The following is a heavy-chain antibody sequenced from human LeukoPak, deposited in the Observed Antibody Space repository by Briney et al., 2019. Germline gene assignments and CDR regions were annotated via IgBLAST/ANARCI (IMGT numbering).Heavy chain of an antibody. CDR2: IYTSGNT. D-gene: IGHD5-18*01. J-gene: IGHJ4*02. V-gene: IGHV4-61*02. CDR1: GGSISSGSYF. CDR3: ARTWIQPYYFDF. Sequence: PSETLSLTCTVSGGSISSGSYFWSWIRQPAGKGLEWIGRIYTSGNTNYNPSLKSRVTISVDTSKNQFSLNLSSVTAADTAVYYCARTWIQPYYFDFWGQGILVTVSS.